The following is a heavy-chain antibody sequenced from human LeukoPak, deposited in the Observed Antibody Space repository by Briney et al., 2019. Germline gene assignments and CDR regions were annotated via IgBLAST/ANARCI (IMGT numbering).Heavy chain of an antibody. V-gene: IGHV3-21*01. D-gene: IGHD5-12*01. J-gene: IGHJ4*02. CDR1: GFTFGTYG. CDR3: ARDVVVSGYDYFGFDY. Sequence: GGSLRLSCASSGFTFGTYGMNWVRQAPGKGLEWVSSISSSSSYIYYADSVKGRFTISRDNAKNSLYLQMNSLRAEDTAVYYCARDVVVSGYDYFGFDYWGQGTLVTVSS. CDR2: ISSSSSYI.